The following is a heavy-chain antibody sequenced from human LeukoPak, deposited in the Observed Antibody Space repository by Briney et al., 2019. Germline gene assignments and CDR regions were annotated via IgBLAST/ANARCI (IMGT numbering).Heavy chain of an antibody. Sequence: GGSLRLSCAASGFTVSSNYMSWVRQAPGKGLEWVSVIYSGGSTYYADSVKGRFTIFRDNSKNTLYLQMNSLRAEDTAVYYCARYGAAAGTWRRGYYFDYWGQGTLVTVSS. CDR3: ARYGAAAGTWRRGYYFDY. D-gene: IGHD6-13*01. CDR1: GFTVSSNY. CDR2: IYSGGST. J-gene: IGHJ4*02. V-gene: IGHV3-66*01.